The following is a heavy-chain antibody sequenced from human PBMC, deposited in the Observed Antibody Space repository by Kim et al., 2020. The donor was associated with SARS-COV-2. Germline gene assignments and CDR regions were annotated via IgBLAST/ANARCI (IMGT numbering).Heavy chain of an antibody. V-gene: IGHV3-23*01. Sequence: GGSLRLSYAASGFTFSSYAMNWVRQAPGKGLEWVSAISGSGGSTYYADSVKGPFTISRDNSKNTLYLQMNSLRAEDTAVYYCAKDRDIVGVPAARFWYYLGPGALGSVSS. CDR2: ISGSGGST. D-gene: IGHD2-2*01. J-gene: IGHJ4*02. CDR1: GFTFSSYA. CDR3: AKDRDIVGVPAARFWYY.